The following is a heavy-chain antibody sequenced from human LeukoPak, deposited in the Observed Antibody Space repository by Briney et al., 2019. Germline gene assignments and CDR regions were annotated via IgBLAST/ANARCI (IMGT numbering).Heavy chain of an antibody. D-gene: IGHD3-16*01. CDR2: IYRGGST. J-gene: IGHJ4*02. CDR3: AGSYVSRSFDY. CDR1: GFTVSNNY. V-gene: IGHV3-66*01. Sequence: SGGSLILSCAASGFTVSNNYMSWVRQAPGKGLDWVSIIYRGGSTYYADSVKDRFTISRDNSKNTVYLQMNSLRAEDTAVYYCAGSYVSRSFDYWGQGTLVTVSS.